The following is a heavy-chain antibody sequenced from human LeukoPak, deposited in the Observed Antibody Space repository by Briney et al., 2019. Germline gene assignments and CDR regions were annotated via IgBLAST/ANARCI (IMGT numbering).Heavy chain of an antibody. J-gene: IGHJ4*02. V-gene: IGHV3-23*01. Sequence: GGSVRLSCAASQFTFRTFPMTWVRQAPGKGLEWVSSISRSGSATYYPDSVRGRFTISRDNSQNTLYLQMNSLRADDTAIYYCAKGTSNRDWTLGSWGQGTLVT. CDR1: QFTFRTFP. D-gene: IGHD2-21*02. CDR2: ISRSGSAT. CDR3: AKGTSNRDWTLGS.